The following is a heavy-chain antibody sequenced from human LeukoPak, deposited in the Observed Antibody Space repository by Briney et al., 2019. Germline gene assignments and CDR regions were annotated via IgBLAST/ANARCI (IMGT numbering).Heavy chain of an antibody. V-gene: IGHV5-51*01. CDR1: GYSFTSYW. Sequence: PGESLKISCKGSGYSFTSYWLGWVRQMPGKGLEWMGIIYPGDSDTRYSPSFQGQVTISADKSISTAYLQWRSLTASDTAMYYCAARDDYYDSSGYYYWGQGTLVTVSS. J-gene: IGHJ4*02. D-gene: IGHD3-22*01. CDR3: AARDDYYDSSGYYY. CDR2: IYPGDSDT.